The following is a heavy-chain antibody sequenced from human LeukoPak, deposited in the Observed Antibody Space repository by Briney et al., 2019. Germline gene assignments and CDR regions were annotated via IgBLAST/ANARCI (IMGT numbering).Heavy chain of an antibody. CDR3: ARALSTRGKTKRYNWFDP. V-gene: IGHV1-8*02. Sequence: GASVKVSCKASGYTFTSYFMHWVRQAPGQGLEWMGWMNPNSGNTGYAQKFQGRVTMTRNTSISTAYMELSSLRSGDTAVYYCARALSTRGKTKRYNWFDPWGQGTLVTVSS. CDR1: GYTFTSYF. J-gene: IGHJ5*02. CDR2: MNPNSGNT. D-gene: IGHD3-3*02.